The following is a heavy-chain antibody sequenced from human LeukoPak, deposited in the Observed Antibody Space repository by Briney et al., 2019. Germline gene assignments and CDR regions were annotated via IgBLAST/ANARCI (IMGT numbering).Heavy chain of an antibody. V-gene: IGHV3-11*01. Sequence: GSLRLSCAASGFTFRYYYMTWIRQAPGQGLGWGSYISRSGRTIYYADSVKGRFTISRDNAKNSLYLQMNSLRAEDTAVYYCAREQHYSSGLDYWGQGTLVTVSS. J-gene: IGHJ4*02. D-gene: IGHD6-19*01. CDR3: AREQHYSSGLDY. CDR2: ISRSGRTI. CDR1: GFTFRYYY.